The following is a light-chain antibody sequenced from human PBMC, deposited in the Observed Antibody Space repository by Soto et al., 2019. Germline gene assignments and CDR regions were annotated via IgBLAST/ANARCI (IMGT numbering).Light chain of an antibody. CDR2: GNS. CDR3: QSYDSSLPYV. J-gene: IGLJ1*01. Sequence: QSVLTQPPSVSGAPGQRVTISRTGSSSNIGAGYDVHWYQQLPGTAPKLLIYGNSNRPSGVPDRFSGTKSGTSASLAITGLQPDDEADYYCQSYDSSLPYVFGTGTKVTVL. V-gene: IGLV1-40*01. CDR1: SSNIGAGYD.